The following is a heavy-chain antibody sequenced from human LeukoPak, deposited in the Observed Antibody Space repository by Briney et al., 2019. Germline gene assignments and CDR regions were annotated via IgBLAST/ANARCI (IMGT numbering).Heavy chain of an antibody. CDR3: AKDWAGSDRRYYFDY. J-gene: IGHJ4*02. D-gene: IGHD3-22*01. Sequence: GGSLRLSCAASGFTFSSYAMSWVRQAPGKGLEWVSVVSGSGGSTYYADSVKGRFTISRDNSQNTLYLQMSSLRAEDTAVYYCAKDWAGSDRRYYFDYWGQGTLVTVSS. CDR1: GFTFSSYA. CDR2: VSGSGGST. V-gene: IGHV3-23*01.